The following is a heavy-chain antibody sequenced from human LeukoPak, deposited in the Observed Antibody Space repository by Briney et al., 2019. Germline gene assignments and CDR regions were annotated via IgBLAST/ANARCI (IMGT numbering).Heavy chain of an antibody. V-gene: IGHV4-39*01. Sequence: PSETLSLTCSVSGGSISSISYYWGWIRQPPGKGLEWIGSIYYSGSTYYNPSLKSRVTISVDTSKNQFSLKLSSVTAADTAVYYCASVERITMIVVVITGAFDIWGQGTMVTVSS. D-gene: IGHD3-22*01. CDR2: IYYSGST. CDR1: GGSISSISYY. CDR3: ASVERITMIVVVITGAFDI. J-gene: IGHJ3*02.